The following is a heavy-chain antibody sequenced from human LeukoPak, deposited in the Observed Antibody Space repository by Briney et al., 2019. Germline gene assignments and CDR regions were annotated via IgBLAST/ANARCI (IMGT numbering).Heavy chain of an antibody. V-gene: IGHV4-34*01. D-gene: IGHD3-10*01. CDR2: INHSGST. CDR1: GGSFSGYY. J-gene: IGHJ5*02. Sequence: SETLSLTCAVYGGSFSGYYWSWIRQPPGKGLEWIGEINHSGSTNYNPSLKSRVTISVDTSKNQFSLKLSSVTAADTAVYYCARHFIPGGFGEITYSNWFDPWGQGTLVTVSS. CDR3: ARHFIPGGFGEITYSNWFDP.